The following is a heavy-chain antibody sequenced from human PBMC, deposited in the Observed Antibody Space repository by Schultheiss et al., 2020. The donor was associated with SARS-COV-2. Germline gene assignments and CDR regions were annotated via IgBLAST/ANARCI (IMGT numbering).Heavy chain of an antibody. CDR2: IYYSGST. CDR1: GGSISSYY. J-gene: IGHJ3*02. D-gene: IGHD3-22*01. CDR3: ARVFWNSSGYYYGSAFDI. Sequence: SETLSLTCTVSGGSISSYYWSWIRQPAGKGLEWIGSIYYSGSTYYNPSLKSRVTISVDTSKNQFSLKLSSVTAADTAVYYCARVFWNSSGYYYGSAFDIWGQGTMVTVSS. V-gene: IGHV4-4*07.